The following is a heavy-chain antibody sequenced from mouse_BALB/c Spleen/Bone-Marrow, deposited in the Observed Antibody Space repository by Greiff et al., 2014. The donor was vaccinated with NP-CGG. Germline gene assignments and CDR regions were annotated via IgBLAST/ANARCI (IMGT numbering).Heavy chain of an antibody. V-gene: IGHV5-4*02. CDR1: GLTFSDYY. CDR3: ARVSYDYLDY. J-gene: IGHJ2*01. D-gene: IGHD2-4*01. CDR2: ISDGGSYT. Sequence: DVHLVESGGGLVKPGGSLKLSCAASGLTFSDYYMYWVRQTPEKRLEWVATISDGGSYTYYPDSVKGRFTISRDNAKNNLYLQMSSLKSEDTAMYYCARVSYDYLDYWGQGTTLTVSS.